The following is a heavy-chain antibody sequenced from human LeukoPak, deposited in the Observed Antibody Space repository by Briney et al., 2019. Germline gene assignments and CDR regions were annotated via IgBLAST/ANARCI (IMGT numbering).Heavy chain of an antibody. J-gene: IGHJ6*03. Sequence: SEALSLTCTVSGGSISSGSYYWVWIRQPPGKGLEWIGTIYYSGTTYYNPSLKSRVTISVDTSKNQFSLKLSSVTAADTAVYYCARENCSGGSCYSIYYYYMDVWGKGTTVTVSS. D-gene: IGHD2-15*01. CDR2: IYYSGTT. CDR3: ARENCSGGSCYSIYYYYMDV. CDR1: GGSISSGSYY. V-gene: IGHV4-39*07.